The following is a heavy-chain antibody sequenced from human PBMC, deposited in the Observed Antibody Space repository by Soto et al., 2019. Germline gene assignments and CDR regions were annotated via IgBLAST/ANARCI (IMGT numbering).Heavy chain of an antibody. J-gene: IGHJ2*01. Sequence: SLILAFAASVFTFSSYAMHWVRQAPGKGLEGVAFISYDGSNKYYADSVKGRFTISRDNSKNTLYLKMNSLSAEDMVVYYCARAFEYSSGWYWYFDXWGRGTPVTVSX. V-gene: IGHV3-30-3*01. CDR1: VFTFSSYA. CDR2: ISYDGSNK. CDR3: ARAFEYSSGWYWYFDX. D-gene: IGHD6-19*01.